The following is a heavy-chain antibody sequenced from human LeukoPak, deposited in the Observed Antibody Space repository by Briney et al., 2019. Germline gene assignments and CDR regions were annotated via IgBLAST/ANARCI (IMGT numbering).Heavy chain of an antibody. CDR3: ARDGDYPIDY. J-gene: IGHJ4*02. V-gene: IGHV3-7*03. CDR2: IKQDGSEK. CDR1: GFAFSSYW. Sequence: GGSLRLSCAAPGFAFSSYWMSWVRQAPGKWLEWVANIKQDGSEKYYVDSVKGRFTISRDNAKNSLYLQMNSLRVEDTAVYYCARDGDYPIDYWGQGTLVTVSS. D-gene: IGHD4-17*01.